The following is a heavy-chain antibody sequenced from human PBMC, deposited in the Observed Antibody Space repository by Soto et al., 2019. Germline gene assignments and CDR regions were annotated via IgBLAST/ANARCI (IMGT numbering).Heavy chain of an antibody. V-gene: IGHV3-23*01. CDR2: ISGSGGST. CDR1: GFTFSSYA. J-gene: IGHJ6*03. CDR3: AKGLRSLRFLEWHKYYDYYMDV. Sequence: EVQLLESGGGLVQPGGSLRLSCAASGFTFSSYAMSWVRQAPGKGLEWVSAISGSGGSTYYADSVKGRFTISRDNSQNTLYLQRNSLRAADTAVYYCAKGLRSLRFLEWHKYYDYYMDVWGKGTTVTVAS. D-gene: IGHD3-3*01.